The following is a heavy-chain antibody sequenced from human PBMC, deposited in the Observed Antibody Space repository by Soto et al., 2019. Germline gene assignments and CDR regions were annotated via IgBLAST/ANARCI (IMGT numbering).Heavy chain of an antibody. CDR2: VYYRGST. CDR3: AREGAAHYYYYGMTV. D-gene: IGHD6-6*01. J-gene: IGHJ6*02. CDR1: GGSISSGGYF. Sequence: QVQLQESGPGLVKPSQTLSLTCTVSGGSISSGGYFWSWIRQHPGRGLEWIGLVYYRGSTYYNPSHKNPNTTPVDTSKNHFSLKLSSVTAADTAVYYCAREGAAHYYYYGMTVRGQGTTVTVSS. V-gene: IGHV4-31*01.